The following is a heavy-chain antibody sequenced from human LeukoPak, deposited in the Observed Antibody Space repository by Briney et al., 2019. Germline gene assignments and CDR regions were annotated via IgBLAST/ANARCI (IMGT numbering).Heavy chain of an antibody. J-gene: IGHJ5*02. CDR3: ARGYTSSWYFGNWFDP. CDR1: GGSISSSSYY. Sequence: SETLSLTCTVSGGSISSSSYYWGWIRQPPGKGLEWIGYIYYSGSTYYNPSLKSRVAISVDTSKNQFSLKLSSVTAADTAVYYCARGYTSSWYFGNWFDPWGQGTLVTVSS. D-gene: IGHD6-13*01. V-gene: IGHV4-39*01. CDR2: IYYSGST.